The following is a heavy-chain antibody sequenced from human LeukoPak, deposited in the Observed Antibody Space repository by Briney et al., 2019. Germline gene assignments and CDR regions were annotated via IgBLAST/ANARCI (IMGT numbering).Heavy chain of an antibody. CDR1: GYTFSNYG. CDR2: TSYNGNT. J-gene: IGHJ4*02. CDR3: ARHSGSGWQALGY. Sequence: GASVKVSCKASGYTFSNYGISWVRQAPGLGLEWMGWTSYNGNTNYAQKFQDRVTMTTDTSTTTAYMELRSLESDDTAVYYCARHSGSGWQALGYWGQGTQVTVSS. V-gene: IGHV1-18*04. D-gene: IGHD6-19*01.